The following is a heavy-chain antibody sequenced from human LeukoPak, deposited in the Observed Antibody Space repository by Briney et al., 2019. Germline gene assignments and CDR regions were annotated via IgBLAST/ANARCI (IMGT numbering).Heavy chain of an antibody. Sequence: GGSLRLSCAASGIILSNYAMHWVRQAPGKGLEWVAVISFDGGKTYYADSVKGRFTISRDNSKNTPYLQMNSLRAEDTAVYYCAKDRVTGPTGMFDYWAREPWSPSPQ. CDR3: AKDRVTGPTGMFDY. CDR2: ISFDGGKT. CDR1: GIILSNYA. J-gene: IGHJ4*02. D-gene: IGHD1-7*01. V-gene: IGHV3-30-3*01.